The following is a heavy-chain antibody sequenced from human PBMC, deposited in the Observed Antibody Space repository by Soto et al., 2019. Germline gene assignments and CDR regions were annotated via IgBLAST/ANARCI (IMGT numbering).Heavy chain of an antibody. CDR2: IHYSGTT. Sequence: SETLSLTCTVSGGSMRNYFWTWIRQPPGKGLEWIGYIHYSGTTSFFPSYNPSLRSRVTISEDTSKNQFSLKLSSVTAADTAVYYCAREEQTDYYGSGPFDYWGQGTLVTVSS. J-gene: IGHJ4*02. CDR1: GGSMRNYF. D-gene: IGHD3-10*01. CDR3: AREEQTDYYGSGPFDY. V-gene: IGHV4-59*01.